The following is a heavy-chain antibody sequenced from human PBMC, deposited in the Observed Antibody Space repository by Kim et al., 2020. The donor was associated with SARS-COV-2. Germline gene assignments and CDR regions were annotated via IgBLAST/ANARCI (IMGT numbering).Heavy chain of an antibody. J-gene: IGHJ4*02. Sequence: VSVKSRITINPDTSKNQFSLQLNSVTPEDTAVYYCARGPTAGQQLVPFDYWGQGTLVTVSS. V-gene: IGHV6-1*01. CDR3: ARGPTAGQQLVPFDY. D-gene: IGHD6-13*01.